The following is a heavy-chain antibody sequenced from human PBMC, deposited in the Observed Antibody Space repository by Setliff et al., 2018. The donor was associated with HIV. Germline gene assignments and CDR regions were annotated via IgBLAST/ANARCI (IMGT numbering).Heavy chain of an antibody. CDR3: ARSGPRDHDFWYDQSRRCFDL. CDR2: MNPKSGNT. J-gene: IGHJ2*01. CDR1: GYTFTQSD. D-gene: IGHD3-3*01. V-gene: IGHV1-8*03. Sequence: ASVKVSCKASGYTFTQSDINWVRQATGQSPEWMGWMNPKSGNTGYKQTFQDRITITRETSINTIHMELKSLTSEDTAVYYCARSGPRDHDFWYDQSRRCFDLWGRGTLVTVSS.